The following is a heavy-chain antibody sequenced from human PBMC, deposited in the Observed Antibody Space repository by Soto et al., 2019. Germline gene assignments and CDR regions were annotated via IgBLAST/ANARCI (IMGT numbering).Heavy chain of an antibody. V-gene: IGHV4-39*01. CDR2: IYYSGST. J-gene: IGHJ4*02. Sequence: SETLSLTCTVSGGSISSSSYYWGWIRQPPGKGLEWIGSIYYSGSTYYNPSLKSRVTISVDTSKNQFSLKLSSVTAADTAVYYCASIYGDFDYWGQGTLVTVSS. CDR1: GGSISSSSYY. CDR3: ASIYGDFDY. D-gene: IGHD3-10*01.